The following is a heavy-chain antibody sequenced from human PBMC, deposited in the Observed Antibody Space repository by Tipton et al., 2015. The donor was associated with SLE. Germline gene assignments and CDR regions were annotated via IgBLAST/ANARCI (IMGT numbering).Heavy chain of an antibody. CDR2: IYYSGTT. J-gene: IGHJ1*01. D-gene: IGHD1-26*01. CDR1: GDSISSGNFY. V-gene: IGHV4-31*03. Sequence: TLSLTCTVSGDSISSGNFYWGWIRQHPGRGLEWIGYIYYSGTTYYNPSLTSRATISRDTSKNQFSLNLSSVTAADAAVYYCAKTPSGSYQYFQHWGQGTLVTVSS. CDR3: AKTPSGSYQYFQH.